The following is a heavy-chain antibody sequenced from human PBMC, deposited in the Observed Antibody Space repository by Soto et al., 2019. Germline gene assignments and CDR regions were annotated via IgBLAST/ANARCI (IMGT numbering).Heavy chain of an antibody. CDR2: INPDGSRT. CDR3: ARVAVTTYYFDY. V-gene: IGHV3-74*01. Sequence: EVQLVESGGDLVQPGGSLRLSCAASGFTFTSYWMHWVRQSPGKGLVWVSRINPDGSRTSYADSVKGRFTISRDNAKNTLYLQMNSLVAEDTAVYYCARVAVTTYYFDYWGHGTLVTVSS. CDR1: GFTFTSYW. D-gene: IGHD4-17*01. J-gene: IGHJ4*01.